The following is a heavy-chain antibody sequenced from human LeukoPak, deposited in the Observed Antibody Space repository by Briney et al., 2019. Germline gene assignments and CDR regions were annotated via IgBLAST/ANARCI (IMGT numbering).Heavy chain of an antibody. Sequence: SETLSLTCTVSGGSISSGGYYWSWIRQHPGKGLEWIGYIYYSGSTYYNPSLKSRVTISVDTSKNQFSLKLSSVTAADTAVYFCAKLNKYYDILSGYLPSYFDCWGQGTLVTVSS. CDR3: AKLNKYYDILSGYLPSYFDC. J-gene: IGHJ4*02. CDR2: IYYSGST. CDR1: GGSISSGGYY. V-gene: IGHV4-31*03. D-gene: IGHD3-9*01.